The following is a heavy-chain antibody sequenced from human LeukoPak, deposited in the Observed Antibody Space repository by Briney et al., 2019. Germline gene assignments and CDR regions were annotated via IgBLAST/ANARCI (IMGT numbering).Heavy chain of an antibody. J-gene: IGHJ6*01. Sequence: GGSLRLSCAASGFTFSSNGMHWVRRALGKGLEWASGISGSGDNTLYADSVKGRFTISRDNSKNTLYLEMNSLRAEDTAIYYCAKMKGHPLPKYYMDVWGQGTTVTVSS. D-gene: IGHD1-26*01. V-gene: IGHV3-23*01. CDR3: AKMKGHPLPKYYMDV. CDR1: GFTFSSNG. CDR2: ISGSGDNT.